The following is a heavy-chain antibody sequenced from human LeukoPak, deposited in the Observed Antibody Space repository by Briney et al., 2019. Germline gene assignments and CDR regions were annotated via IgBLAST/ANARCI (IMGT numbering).Heavy chain of an antibody. CDR1: GFTFSSYP. J-gene: IGHJ4*02. CDR2: ISYDGSNK. V-gene: IGHV3-30-3*02. Sequence: GGSLRLSCVASGFTFSSYPMHWVRQAPGKGLEGVAVISYDGSNKYYADSVKGRFTISRDNSKNTLYLQMNSLRAEDTAVYYCAKSYYDSSGYRGDFDYWGQGTLVTVSS. CDR3: AKSYYDSSGYRGDFDY. D-gene: IGHD3-22*01.